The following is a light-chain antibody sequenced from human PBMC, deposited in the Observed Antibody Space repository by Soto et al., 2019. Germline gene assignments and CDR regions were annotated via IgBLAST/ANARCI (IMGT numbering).Light chain of an antibody. CDR2: ENN. V-gene: IGLV1-51*02. CDR3: QTWDGSLSAHV. CDR1: SSNIGENY. Sequence: QSVRTHPPSGPAAQGQKGPISCTGSSSNIGENYVSWYEQFPGTAPKLLIYENNNRPSGIPDRFSGSKSGTSATLVITGLQTGDEADYYCQTWDGSLSAHVFGSGTKVTVL. J-gene: IGLJ1*01.